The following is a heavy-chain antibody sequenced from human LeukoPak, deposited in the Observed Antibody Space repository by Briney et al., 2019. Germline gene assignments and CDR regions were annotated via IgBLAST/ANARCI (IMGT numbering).Heavy chain of an antibody. CDR1: GYTFTSYG. CDR3: ARVAVWFGELLSPWFDP. D-gene: IGHD3-10*01. V-gene: IGHV1-18*01. Sequence: ASVKVSCKASGYTFTSYGISWVRQAPGRGLEWMGWISAYNGNTNYAQKLQGRVTMTTDTSTSTAYMGLRSLRSDDTAVYYCARVAVWFGELLSPWFDPWGQGTLVTVSS. J-gene: IGHJ5*02. CDR2: ISAYNGNT.